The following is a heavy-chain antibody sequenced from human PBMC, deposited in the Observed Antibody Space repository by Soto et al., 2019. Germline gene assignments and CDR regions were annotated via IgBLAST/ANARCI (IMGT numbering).Heavy chain of an antibody. V-gene: IGHV3-7*01. J-gene: IGHJ4*02. CDR1: GFTFNRYW. D-gene: IGHD2-15*01. CDR2: IKKDGSEQ. CDR3: ARGSCSGGSCSYFDY. Sequence: RGSLRLSCAASGFTFNRYWMSWVRQAPGKGLEWVANIKKDGSEQYYVDSVKGRFTVSRDNAKNSLYLQMNSLRAEDTAVYYCARGSCSGGSCSYFDYWGQGTLVTVSS.